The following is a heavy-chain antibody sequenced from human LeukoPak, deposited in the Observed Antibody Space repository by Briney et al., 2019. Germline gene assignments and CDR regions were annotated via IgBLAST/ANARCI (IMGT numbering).Heavy chain of an antibody. D-gene: IGHD3-22*01. V-gene: IGHV4-39*07. CDR1: GGSISSSSYY. J-gene: IGHJ4*02. CDR3: ARDGSGYYY. Sequence: SETLSLTCTVSGGSISSSSYYWGWIRQPPGKGLEWIGSIYYSGSTYYNPSLKSRVTISVDTSKNQFSLKLSSVTAADTAVYYCARDGSGYYYWGQGTLVTVSS. CDR2: IYYSGST.